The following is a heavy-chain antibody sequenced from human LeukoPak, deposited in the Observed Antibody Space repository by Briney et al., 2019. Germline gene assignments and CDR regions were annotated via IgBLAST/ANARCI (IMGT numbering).Heavy chain of an antibody. CDR1: GGSISSYY. V-gene: IGHV4-59*01. CDR2: IYYSGST. J-gene: IGHJ4*02. D-gene: IGHD1-26*01. CDR3: ARSFWDLTFDY. Sequence: TSETPSLTCTVSGGSISSYYWSWIRQPPGKGLEWIGYIYYSGSTNYNPSLKSRVTISVDTSKNQFSLKLSSVTAADTAVYYCARSFWDLTFDYWGQGTLVTVSS.